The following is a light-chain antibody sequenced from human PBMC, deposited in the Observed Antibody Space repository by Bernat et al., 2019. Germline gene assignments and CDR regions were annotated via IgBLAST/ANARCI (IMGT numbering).Light chain of an antibody. CDR3: QQYYTYPRT. V-gene: IGKV1-8*01. CDR2: AAS. Sequence: AIRMTQSPSSFSASTGDRVTITCRASQGISSYLAWYQQKPGKAPNLLTYAASTLQSGVPSRFSGSGSGTDFTLTISCLQSEDFATYNCQQYYTYPRTFGQGTKVEIK. CDR1: QGISSY. J-gene: IGKJ1*01.